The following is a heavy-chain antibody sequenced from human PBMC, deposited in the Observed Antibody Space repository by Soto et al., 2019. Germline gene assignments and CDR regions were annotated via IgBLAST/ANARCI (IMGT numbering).Heavy chain of an antibody. J-gene: IGHJ6*03. D-gene: IGHD2-2*01. CDR3: AGNGDIAVVPAPLYYYYMDV. V-gene: IGHV1-3*01. CDR2: INAGNGNT. Sequence: ASVKVSCKASGYTFTSYAMHWVRPAPGQRLAGMGWINAGNGNTKYSQKFQGRVTLTRDTSASTAYMERGSLRTEDTAGYYCAGNGDIAVVPAPLYYYYMDVWGKGTTVTVSS. CDR1: GYTFTSYA.